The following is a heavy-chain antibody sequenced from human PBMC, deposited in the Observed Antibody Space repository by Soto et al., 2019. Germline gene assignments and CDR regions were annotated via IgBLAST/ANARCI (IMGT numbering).Heavy chain of an antibody. Sequence: ASVKVSCKSSGNSFVTYAIHWVRQAPGQRLQWMGWINVGSGNTKYAQDFQGRVTFTRDTAATTTFMELSSLRSEDAAVYYCARVPPWGDAGSFYIQHYDSWGQGTLVTVSS. V-gene: IGHV1-3*01. CDR2: INVGSGNT. CDR3: ARVPPWGDAGSFYIQHYDS. J-gene: IGHJ4*02. D-gene: IGHD3-16*01. CDR1: GNSFVTYA.